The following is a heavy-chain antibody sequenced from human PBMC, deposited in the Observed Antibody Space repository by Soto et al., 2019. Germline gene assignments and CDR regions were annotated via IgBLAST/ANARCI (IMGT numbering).Heavy chain of an antibody. V-gene: IGHV2-26*01. J-gene: IGHJ6*02. D-gene: IGHD3-9*01. CDR2: IFSDNER. CDR3: ARMKVDSYQFYYAMDV. Sequence: SGPTLVNPTETLTLTCTVSGFSLTTGKMGVSWIRQPPGKALEWLAHIFSDNERSYSTSLQGRLTISKDTSGSQVVLSMTNVDPVDTATYYCARMKVDSYQFYYAMDVWGQGTTVTAP. CDR1: GFSLTTGKMG.